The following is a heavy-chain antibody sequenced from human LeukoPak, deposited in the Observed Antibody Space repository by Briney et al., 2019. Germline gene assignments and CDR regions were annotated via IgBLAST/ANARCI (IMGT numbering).Heavy chain of an antibody. CDR1: GLSVSSNF. CDR3: ARDPYGDSSFDY. J-gene: IGHJ4*02. Sequence: GGSLRLSCAATGLSVSSNFMSWVRQAPGKGLEWVSVIYGGGSTYYADSVKGRFTISRDNSKNTLYLQMNSLRAEDTAVYYCARDPYGDSSFDYWGQGTLVTVSS. V-gene: IGHV3-53*01. CDR2: IYGGGST. D-gene: IGHD4-17*01.